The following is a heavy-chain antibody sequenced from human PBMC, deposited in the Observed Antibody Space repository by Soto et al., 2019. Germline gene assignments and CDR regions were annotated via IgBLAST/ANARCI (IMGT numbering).Heavy chain of an antibody. CDR2: ISPNSGNT. CDR3: VKDRDSNSWPSRDV. J-gene: IGHJ6*02. D-gene: IGHD3-22*01. Sequence: QVHLVQSGAEVKKPGASVNVSCKTSGYTFTRNGISWVRQAPGQGLEWMGWISPNSGNTKYAQKLQGRVIMTTDTSTSTADMELRSLRSDDTAVYYCVKDRDSNSWPSRDVWGPGTTVTVSS. CDR1: GYTFTRNG. V-gene: IGHV1-18*01.